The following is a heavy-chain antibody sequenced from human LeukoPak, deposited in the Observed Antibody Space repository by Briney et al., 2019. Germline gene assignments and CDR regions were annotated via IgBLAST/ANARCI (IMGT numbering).Heavy chain of an antibody. Sequence: GGSLRLSCAASGFTFSSYWMHWVRQAPGKGLVWVPRINTDGSSTSYADSVKGRFTISRDNAKNTLYLQMNSLRAEDTAVYYCAVSKSSTSCRYWGQGTLVTVSS. V-gene: IGHV3-74*01. CDR3: AVSKSSTSCRY. CDR2: INTDGSST. CDR1: GFTFSSYW. D-gene: IGHD2-2*01. J-gene: IGHJ4*02.